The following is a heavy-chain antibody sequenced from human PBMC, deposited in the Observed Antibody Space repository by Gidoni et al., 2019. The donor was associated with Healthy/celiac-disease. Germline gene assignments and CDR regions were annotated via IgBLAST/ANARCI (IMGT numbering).Heavy chain of an antibody. Sequence: EVQLVESGGGLVKPGGSLRLSCAASGFTFRSYSMNWVRQAPGKGLEWVSSISSSSSYIYYADSVKGRFTISRDNAKNSLYLQMNSLRAEDTAVYYCARDGMVRGVKYYGMDVWGQGTTVTVSS. V-gene: IGHV3-21*01. J-gene: IGHJ6*02. CDR2: ISSSSSYI. CDR3: ARDGMVRGVKYYGMDV. D-gene: IGHD3-10*01. CDR1: GFTFRSYS.